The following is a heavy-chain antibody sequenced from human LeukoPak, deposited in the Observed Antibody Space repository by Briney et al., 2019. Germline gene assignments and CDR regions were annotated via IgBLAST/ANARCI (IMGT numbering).Heavy chain of an antibody. Sequence: GASVKVSCKASGYTFTRYAMNWVRQAPGQGLEWMGWINTNTGNPTYAQGFTGRFVFFLDTSVSTAYLQISSLKAEDTAVYYCARDRDYTEGAWFDPWGQGTLVTVSS. V-gene: IGHV7-4-1*02. CDR3: ARDRDYTEGAWFDP. J-gene: IGHJ5*02. CDR2: INTNTGNP. CDR1: GYTFTRYA. D-gene: IGHD4-11*01.